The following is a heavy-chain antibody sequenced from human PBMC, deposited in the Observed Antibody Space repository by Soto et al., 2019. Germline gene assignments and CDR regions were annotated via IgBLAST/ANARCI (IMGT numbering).Heavy chain of an antibody. V-gene: IGHV5-51*01. CDR2: IYPGDSDT. Sequence: GESLKISCKGSGYSFTSYWIGWVRQMPGKGLEWMGIIYPGDSDTRYSPSFQGQVTISADKSISTAYLQWSSLKASDTAMYYCARVGDYYYHYMELCGKGNPGHRLL. CDR3: ARVGDYYYHYMEL. J-gene: IGHJ6*03. CDR1: GYSFTSYW.